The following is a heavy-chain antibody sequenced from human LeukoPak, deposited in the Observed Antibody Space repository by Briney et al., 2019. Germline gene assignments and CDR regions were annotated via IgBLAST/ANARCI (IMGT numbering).Heavy chain of an antibody. Sequence: AASVKVSCKASGYTFTSYYMHWVRQAPGQGLEWMGIINPSGGSTSYAQKFQGRVTMTRDTSTSTVYMELSSLRSEDTAVYYCARDIKRSRARWENLGFDPWGQGTLVTVSS. V-gene: IGHV1-46*01. D-gene: IGHD1-26*01. CDR3: ARDIKRSRARWENLGFDP. CDR2: INPSGGST. CDR1: GYTFTSYY. J-gene: IGHJ5*02.